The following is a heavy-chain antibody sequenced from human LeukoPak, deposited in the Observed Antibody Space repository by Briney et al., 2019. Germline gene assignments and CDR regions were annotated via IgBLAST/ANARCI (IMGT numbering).Heavy chain of an antibody. J-gene: IGHJ4*02. CDR1: GGSIGYYS. V-gene: IGHV4-4*07. D-gene: IGHD3-3*01. CDR2: IYNTGVA. Sequence: SETLSLTCTVSGGSIGYYSWSWIRQPAGKGLEFIGRIYNTGVANYNPSLSSRVTISVDTSKNQFFLHLTSLTAADTAIYFCARASLQFLTAGEDWGQGTRVTVSS. CDR3: ARASLQFLTAGED.